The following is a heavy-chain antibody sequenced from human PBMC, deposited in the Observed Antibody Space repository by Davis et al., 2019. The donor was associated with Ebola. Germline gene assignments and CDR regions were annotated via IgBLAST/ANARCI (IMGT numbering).Heavy chain of an antibody. V-gene: IGHV4-59*12. Sequence: SETLSLTCTVSGGSISSYYWSWIRQPPGKGLEWIGYIYYSGSTNYNPSLKSRVTISVDTSKNQFSLKLSSVTAADTAVYYCASRSSPLLRPHYYYYGMDVWGQGTTVTVSS. CDR2: IYYSGST. CDR3: ASRSSPLLRPHYYYYGMDV. D-gene: IGHD2-15*01. CDR1: GGSISSYY. J-gene: IGHJ6*02.